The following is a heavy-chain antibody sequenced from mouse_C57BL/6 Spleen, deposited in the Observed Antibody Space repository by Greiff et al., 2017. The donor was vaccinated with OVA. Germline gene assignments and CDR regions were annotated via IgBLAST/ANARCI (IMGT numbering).Heavy chain of an antibody. CDR2: IDPSDSYT. D-gene: IGHD1-1*01. Sequence: QVQLQQSGAELVKPGASVKLSCKASGYTFTSYWMQWVKQRPGQGLEWIGEIDPSDSYTNYNQKFKGKATLTVDTSSSTAYMQLSSLTSEDSAVYYCARHGSSYDAMDYWGQGTSVTVSS. J-gene: IGHJ4*01. CDR3: ARHGSSYDAMDY. CDR1: GYTFTSYW. V-gene: IGHV1-50*01.